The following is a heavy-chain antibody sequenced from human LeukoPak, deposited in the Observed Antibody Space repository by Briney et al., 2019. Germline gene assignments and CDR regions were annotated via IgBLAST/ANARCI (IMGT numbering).Heavy chain of an antibody. CDR3: ARGRYYGSGSYYFSFNWFDP. CDR1: SGSISSTSYY. D-gene: IGHD3-10*01. V-gene: IGHV4-39*01. Sequence: SETLSLTCTVSSGSISSTSYYWDWIRQPPGKGLEWIGSIDYSGNTYYNPSLKSRVTISVDTSKNQFSLKLRSVTAAETAVYYCARGRYYGSGSYYFSFNWFDPWGQGTLVTVSS. J-gene: IGHJ5*02. CDR2: IDYSGNT.